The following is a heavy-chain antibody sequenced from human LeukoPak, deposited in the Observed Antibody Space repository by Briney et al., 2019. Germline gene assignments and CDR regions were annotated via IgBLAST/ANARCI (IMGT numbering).Heavy chain of an antibody. D-gene: IGHD3-22*01. J-gene: IGHJ4*02. Sequence: PSETLSLTCVVYGGSFSGYFWSWIRQPPGKGLEWIGEITPSGSTNYNPSLKSRVSISMDTSKKKLSLRLTSVTAADSAVYYCASSFYYDSRDYWGQGTLVTVSS. CDR2: ITPSGST. CDR3: ASSFYYDSRDY. V-gene: IGHV4-34*01. CDR1: GGSFSGYF.